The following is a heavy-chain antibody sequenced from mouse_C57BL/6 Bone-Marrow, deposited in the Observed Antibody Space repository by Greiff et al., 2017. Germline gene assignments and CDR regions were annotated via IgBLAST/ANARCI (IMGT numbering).Heavy chain of an antibody. V-gene: IGHV1-9*01. CDR1: GYTFTGYW. CDR2: ILPGSGST. Sequence: QVQLQQSGAELMKPGASVKLSCKATGYTFTGYWIEWVKQRPGHGLEWIGEILPGSGSTNYNEKLKGKATFTADTSSNTAYMKLSSMKTEDSAIYYCAMRGVYYYGSRPVYFDYWGQGTTLTVSS. CDR3: AMRGVYYYGSRPVYFDY. J-gene: IGHJ2*01. D-gene: IGHD1-1*01.